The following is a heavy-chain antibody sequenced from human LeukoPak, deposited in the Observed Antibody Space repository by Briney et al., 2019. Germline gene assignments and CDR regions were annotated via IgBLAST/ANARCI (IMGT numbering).Heavy chain of an antibody. Sequence: GGSLRLSCAASGFTFSSYDMSWVRQAPGKGLEWVSITISSGVSAYYADSVKGRFTISRDNSKNTLYLQMNNLRAEDTAIYYCAKDLRAMTTVTPFDYWGQGTLVTVSS. CDR1: GFTFSSYD. J-gene: IGHJ4*02. V-gene: IGHV3-23*01. D-gene: IGHD4-17*01. CDR2: TISSGVSA. CDR3: AKDLRAMTTVTPFDY.